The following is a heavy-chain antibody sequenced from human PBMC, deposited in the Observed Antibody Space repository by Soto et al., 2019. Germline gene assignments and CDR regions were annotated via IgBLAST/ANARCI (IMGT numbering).Heavy chain of an antibody. CDR2: MNPNSGNT. CDR1: GYTFTSYD. Sequence: QVQLVQSGAEVKKPGASVKVSCKASGYTFTSYDINWVRLATGQGLEWMGWMNPNSGNTAYAQKFQGRVTRTRTTCISTAYMELSSLRSEDTAVYYCARLKQDSAVAWGQGPLVTVSS. J-gene: IGHJ5*02. D-gene: IGHD2-2*01. CDR3: ARLKQDSAVA. V-gene: IGHV1-8*01.